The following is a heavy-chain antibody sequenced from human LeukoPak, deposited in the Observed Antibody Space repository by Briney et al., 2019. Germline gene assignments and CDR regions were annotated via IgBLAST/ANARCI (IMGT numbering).Heavy chain of an antibody. CDR2: INHSGST. D-gene: IGHD5-24*01. J-gene: IGHJ4*02. CDR1: GGSFSGYY. Sequence: SETLSLTCAVYGGSFSGYYWSWIRQPPGKGLEWIGEINHSGSTNYNPPLKSRVTISVDTSKNQFSLKLSSVTAADTAVYYCARVHRRDGYNYVNYWGQGTLITVSS. CDR3: ARVHRRDGYNYVNY. V-gene: IGHV4-34*01.